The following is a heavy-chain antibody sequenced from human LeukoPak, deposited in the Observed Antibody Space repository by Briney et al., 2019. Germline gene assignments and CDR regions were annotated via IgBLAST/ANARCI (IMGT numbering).Heavy chain of an antibody. CDR2: IYYSGST. Sequence: SETLSLTCTVSGGSISSSSYYWGWIRQPPGKGLEWIGSIYYSGSTYYNPSLKSRVTISVDTSKNQFSLKLSSVTAADTAVYYCARGLPRYYDILTGYQRYYYYGMDVWGQGTTVTVSS. CDR3: ARGLPRYYDILTGYQRYYYYGMDV. D-gene: IGHD3-9*01. V-gene: IGHV4-39*07. J-gene: IGHJ6*02. CDR1: GGSISSSSYY.